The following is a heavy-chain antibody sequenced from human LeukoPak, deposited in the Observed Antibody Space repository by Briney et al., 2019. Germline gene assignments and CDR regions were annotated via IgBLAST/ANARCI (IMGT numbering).Heavy chain of an antibody. Sequence: GGSLRLSCAASAFTVSSNYMSWVRQAPGKELEWVSVLYSGGYTYYADSVRGRFTISRDNSKNTLYPQMNSLRPEDTAVYYCARELHGFDSWGQGTLVTVSS. CDR3: ARELHGFDS. CDR1: AFTVSSNY. CDR2: LYSGGYT. D-gene: IGHD2-15*01. J-gene: IGHJ5*01. V-gene: IGHV3-66*02.